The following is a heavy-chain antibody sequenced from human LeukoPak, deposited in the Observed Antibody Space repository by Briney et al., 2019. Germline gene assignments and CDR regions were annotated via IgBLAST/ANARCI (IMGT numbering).Heavy chain of an antibody. D-gene: IGHD3-3*01. Sequence: ASVKVSCKASGYTFTSYDINWVRQATGQGLEWMGWMNPNSGNTGYAQKFQGRVTMTRNTSISTAYMELSSLRSKDTAVYYCARGLTYYDFWSGYYGYYYYGMDVWGQGTTVTVSS. CDR3: ARGLTYYDFWSGYYGYYYYGMDV. CDR2: MNPNSGNT. V-gene: IGHV1-8*01. CDR1: GYTFTSYD. J-gene: IGHJ6*02.